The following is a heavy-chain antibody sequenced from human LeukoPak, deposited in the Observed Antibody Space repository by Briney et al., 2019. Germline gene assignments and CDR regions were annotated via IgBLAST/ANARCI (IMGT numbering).Heavy chain of an antibody. CDR1: GGSFSGYY. CDR2: INHSGST. V-gene: IGHV4-34*01. D-gene: IGHD4-17*01. J-gene: IGHJ4*02. Sequence: SETLSLTCAVYGGSFSGYYCSWIRQPPGKGLEWIGEINHSGSTNYNPSLKSRVTISVDTSKNQFSLKLSSVTAADTAVYYCARGTVTTNYFDYWGQGTLVTVSS. CDR3: ARGTVTTNYFDY.